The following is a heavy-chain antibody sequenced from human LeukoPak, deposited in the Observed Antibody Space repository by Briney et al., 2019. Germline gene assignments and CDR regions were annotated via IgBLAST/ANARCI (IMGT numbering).Heavy chain of an antibody. J-gene: IGHJ4*02. V-gene: IGHV4-59*01. D-gene: IGHD4-17*01. Sequence: SETLSLTCTVSGGSITSDYWSWIRQPPGKGLEYIGYIYYSGRTNYNPSLKSRVTMSVDASKNQFSLNLISVTSTDTAVYYCARGPTRYYFDYWGQGTLVTVSS. CDR3: ARGPTRYYFDY. CDR2: IYYSGRT. CDR1: GGSITSDY.